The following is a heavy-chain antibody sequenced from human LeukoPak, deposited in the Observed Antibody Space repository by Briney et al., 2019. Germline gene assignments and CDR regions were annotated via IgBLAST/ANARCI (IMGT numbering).Heavy chain of an antibody. D-gene: IGHD6-13*01. V-gene: IGHV3-11*01. CDR1: GFIFSDYY. J-gene: IGHJ4*02. Sequence: PGGSLRLSCAASGFIFSDYYMSYIRQAPGKGLEWVSYISNSGSIIKYADSVKGRFTISRDNAKNSLYLQMNSLRAEDTALYYCARDLYSSSWYFVSPGGYWGQGTLVTVSS. CDR3: ARDLYSSSWYFVSPGGY. CDR2: ISNSGSII.